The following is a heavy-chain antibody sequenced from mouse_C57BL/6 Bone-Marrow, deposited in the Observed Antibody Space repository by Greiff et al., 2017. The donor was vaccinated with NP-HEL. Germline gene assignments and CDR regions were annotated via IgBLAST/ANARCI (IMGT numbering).Heavy chain of an antibody. CDR1: GYTFTSYD. V-gene: IGHV1-85*01. D-gene: IGHD2-3*01. Sequence: QVQLQQSGPELVKPGASVKLSCKASGYTFTSYDINWVKQRPGQGLEWIGWIYPRDGSTKYNEKCKGKATLTVDTSSSTAYMELHSLTSEDSAVYFCARRGLYDGYYAWFAYWGQGTLVTVSA. J-gene: IGHJ3*01. CDR2: IYPRDGST. CDR3: ARRGLYDGYYAWFAY.